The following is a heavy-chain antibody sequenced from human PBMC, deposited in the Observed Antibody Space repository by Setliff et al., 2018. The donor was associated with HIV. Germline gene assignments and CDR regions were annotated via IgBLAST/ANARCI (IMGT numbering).Heavy chain of an antibody. Sequence: PSETLSLTCAVYGGSFSGYYWSWIRQPPGKGLEWIGTIYDSGSAKHNPSLESRVRISVDTSKNHLSLKLNSVTVADTAVYYCARRQWGTSGYYEFFQQWGQGTLVTVSS. CDR3: ARRQWGTSGYYEFFQQ. D-gene: IGHD3-22*01. J-gene: IGHJ1*01. V-gene: IGHV4-34*01. CDR2: IYDSGSA. CDR1: GGSFSGYY.